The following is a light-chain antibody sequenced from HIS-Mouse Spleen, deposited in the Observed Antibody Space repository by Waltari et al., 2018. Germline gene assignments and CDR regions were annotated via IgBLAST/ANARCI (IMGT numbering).Light chain of an antibody. Sequence: QSALTQPASVSGSPGPSITISCTGTSRAVGGYNYVSWYQQHPGQAPKLMIYEVSNRPSGVSNRFSGSKSGNTASLTISGLQAEDEADYYCSSYTSSSTLVFGGGTKLTVL. J-gene: IGLJ3*02. CDR3: SSYTSSSTLV. CDR2: EVS. CDR1: SRAVGGYNY. V-gene: IGLV2-14*01.